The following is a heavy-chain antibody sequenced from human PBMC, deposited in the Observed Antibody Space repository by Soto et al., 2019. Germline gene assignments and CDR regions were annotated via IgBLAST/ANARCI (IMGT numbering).Heavy chain of an antibody. CDR3: AKENFEYSSSSLPGYFDY. CDR2: ISYDGSNK. D-gene: IGHD6-6*01. CDR1: GFTFSSYG. Sequence: QPGGSLRLSCAASGFTFSSYGMHWVRQAPGKGLEWVAVISYDGSNKYYADSVKGRFTISRDNSKNTLYLQMNSLRAEDTAVYYCAKENFEYSSSSLPGYFDYWGQGTLVTVSS. V-gene: IGHV3-30*18. J-gene: IGHJ4*02.